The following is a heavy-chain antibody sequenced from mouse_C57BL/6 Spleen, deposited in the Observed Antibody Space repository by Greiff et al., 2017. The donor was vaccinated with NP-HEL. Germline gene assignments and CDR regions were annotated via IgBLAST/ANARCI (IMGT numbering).Heavy chain of an antibody. CDR2: INPSSGYT. CDR3: AREGSSSYDYAMDY. Sequence: QVQLQQSGAELARPGASVKMSCKASGYTFTSYTMHWVKQRPGQGLEWIGYINPSSGYTRYNQKFKDKATLTADKSSSTAYMQLSSLTSEDSAVYYCAREGSSSYDYAMDYWGQGTSVTVSS. J-gene: IGHJ4*01. CDR1: GYTFTSYT. D-gene: IGHD1-1*01. V-gene: IGHV1-4*01.